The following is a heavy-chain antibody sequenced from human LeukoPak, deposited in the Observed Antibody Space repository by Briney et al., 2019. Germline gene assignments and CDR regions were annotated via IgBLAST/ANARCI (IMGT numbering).Heavy chain of an antibody. CDR2: ISSSSSTI. V-gene: IGHV3-48*04. CDR1: GFTFSSYS. J-gene: IGHJ4*02. Sequence: PGGSLRLSCAASGFTFSSYSMNWVRQAPWKGLEWVSYISSSSSTIYYADSVKGRFTISRDNAKSSLYLQMNSLRAEDTALYYCAKIDYDTYDWGQGTLVTVSS. D-gene: IGHD3-9*01. CDR3: AKIDYDTYD.